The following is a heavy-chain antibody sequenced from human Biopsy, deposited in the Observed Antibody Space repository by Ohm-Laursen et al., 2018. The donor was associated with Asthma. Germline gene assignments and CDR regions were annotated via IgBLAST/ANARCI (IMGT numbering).Heavy chain of an antibody. CDR3: AKGRYKWNGGYYGLDV. CDR1: GVDLSSYG. CDR2: IAYDGSKK. Sequence: SLRFSCAASGVDLSSYGMNWVRQAPGKGLEWVAVIAYDGSKKYYADSVKGQFTISRDNSKNTLYLQMNSLRGEDTAVYYCAKGRYKWNGGYYGLDVWGQGTTVTVSS. J-gene: IGHJ6*02. D-gene: IGHD1-20*01. V-gene: IGHV3-30*18.